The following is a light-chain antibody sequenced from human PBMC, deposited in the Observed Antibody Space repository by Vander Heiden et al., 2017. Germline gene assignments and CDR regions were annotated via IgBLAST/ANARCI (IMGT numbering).Light chain of an antibody. CDR1: QSISSY. CDR2: AAS. Sequence: DIQMTPSPSSLSASVGDRVTITCRASQSISSYLNWYQHKPGKAPKLLIYAASSLQSGVPSRSSGSGSATDFTLTISRLQPEDFAPYYCQQSDSTPLTFGQGTRLEIK. CDR3: QQSDSTPLT. V-gene: IGKV1-39*01. J-gene: IGKJ5*01.